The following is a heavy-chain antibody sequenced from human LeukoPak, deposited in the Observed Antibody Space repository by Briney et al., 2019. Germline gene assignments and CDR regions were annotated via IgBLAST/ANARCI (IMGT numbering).Heavy chain of an antibody. Sequence: SETLSLTCTVSGGSISSYYWSWIRQPPGKGLEWIGYIYYSGNTNYNPSLESRVTISVDTSKNQFSLKLSSVTAADTAVYYCARQAALNSSEYYFDYWGQGTLVTVSS. CDR3: ARQAALNSSEYYFDY. V-gene: IGHV4-59*08. J-gene: IGHJ4*02. D-gene: IGHD6-19*01. CDR1: GGSISSYY. CDR2: IYYSGNT.